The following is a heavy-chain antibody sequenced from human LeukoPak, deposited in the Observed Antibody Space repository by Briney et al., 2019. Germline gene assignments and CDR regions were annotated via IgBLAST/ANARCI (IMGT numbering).Heavy chain of an antibody. V-gene: IGHV3-21*01. J-gene: IGHJ4*02. CDR2: ISSSGSYI. Sequence: GGSLRLSCAASGFTFSSYSMNWVRQAPGKGLEGVSSISSSGSYIYYADSVKGRFTISRDNAKNSLYLQMNSLRAEDTAVYYCARALTAVRDYWGQETLVTVYS. D-gene: IGHD2-2*01. CDR3: ARALTAVRDY. CDR1: GFTFSSYS.